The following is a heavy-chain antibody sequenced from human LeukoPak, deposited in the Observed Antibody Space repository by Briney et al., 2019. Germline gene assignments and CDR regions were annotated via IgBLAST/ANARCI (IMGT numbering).Heavy chain of an antibody. Sequence: ASVKVSCKASGGTFSSYAISWVRQAPGQGLEWMGGIIPIFGTANYAQKFQGRVTITTDESTSTAYMELSSLRSEDTAVYYCAGGGYSYGSGAGEYYYYMDVWGKGTTVTVSS. V-gene: IGHV1-69*05. D-gene: IGHD5-18*01. CDR2: IIPIFGTA. J-gene: IGHJ6*03. CDR1: GGTFSSYA. CDR3: AGGGYSYGSGAGEYYYYMDV.